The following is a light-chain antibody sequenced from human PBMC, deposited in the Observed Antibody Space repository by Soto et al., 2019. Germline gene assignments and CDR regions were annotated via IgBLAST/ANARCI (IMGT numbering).Light chain of an antibody. CDR2: SNN. V-gene: IGLV1-47*02. Sequence: QSVLTQPPSASGTPWQRVTISCSGRDSNIGTNYVYWFQQLPGTAPQLLIYSNNQRPSGVPDRFSGSKSGTSASLAISGLRSEDEAHYYCAAWDDSLSGVFGGGTKLTVL. CDR1: DSNIGTNY. CDR3: AAWDDSLSGV. J-gene: IGLJ2*01.